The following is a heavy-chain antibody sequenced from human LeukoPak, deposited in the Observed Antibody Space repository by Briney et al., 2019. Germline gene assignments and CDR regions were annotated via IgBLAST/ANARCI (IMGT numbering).Heavy chain of an antibody. D-gene: IGHD5-18*01. CDR2: IYPGDSDT. J-gene: IGHJ3*02. V-gene: IGHV5-51*01. CDR1: GYSFTSYW. CDR3: ATRWIQDGFDI. Sequence: GESLKISCKGSGYSFTSYWIGWVRQLPGKGLEWVGIIYPGDSDTRYSPSFQGQVTISADKSISTAYLQWSSLKASDTAMYYCATRWIQDGFDIWGQGTMVTVSS.